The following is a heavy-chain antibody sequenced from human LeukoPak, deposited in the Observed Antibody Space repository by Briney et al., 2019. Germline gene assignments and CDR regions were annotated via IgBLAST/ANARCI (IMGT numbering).Heavy chain of an antibody. CDR1: GYTFTSYG. J-gene: IGHJ3*02. V-gene: IGHV1-18*01. D-gene: IGHD6-19*01. Sequence: GASVKVSCKASGYTFTSYGISWVRQAPGQGLEWMGWISAYNGNTNYAQKLQGRVTMTTDTSTSTAYMELRSLRSDDTAVYYCARDLIAVAVPNAFDIWGQGTMATVSS. CDR2: ISAYNGNT. CDR3: ARDLIAVAVPNAFDI.